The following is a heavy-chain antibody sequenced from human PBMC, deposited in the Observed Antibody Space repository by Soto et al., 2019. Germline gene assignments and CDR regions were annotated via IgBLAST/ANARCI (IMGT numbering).Heavy chain of an antibody. J-gene: IGHJ4*02. D-gene: IGHD3-3*01. CDR3: ARDTQDDFWSGYYRDY. CDR2: ISSSSSTI. V-gene: IGHV3-48*02. Sequence: GGSLRLSCAASGFTFSSYSMNWVRQAPGKGLEWVSYISSSSSTIYYADSVKGRFTISRDNAKNSLYLQMNSLRDEDTAVCYCARDTQDDFWSGYYRDYWGQGTLVTVSS. CDR1: GFTFSSYS.